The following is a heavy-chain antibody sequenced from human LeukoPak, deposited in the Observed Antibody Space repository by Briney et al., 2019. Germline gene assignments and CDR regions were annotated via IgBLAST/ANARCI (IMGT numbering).Heavy chain of an antibody. CDR2: IYSDGDT. V-gene: IGHV3-66*01. Sequence: GGSLRLSCAASGFAVFSNYMNWVRQAPGKGLEWVSVIYSDGDTSYADSVKGRFTISRDISKNTLYLQMNSLRAEDTAVYYCARDPSAGFGENWGQGTLVTVSS. J-gene: IGHJ4*02. CDR1: GFAVFSNY. CDR3: ARDPSAGFGEN. D-gene: IGHD3-10*01.